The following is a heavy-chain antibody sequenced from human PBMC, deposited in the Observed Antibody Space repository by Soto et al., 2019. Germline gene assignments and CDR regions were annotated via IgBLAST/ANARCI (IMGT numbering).Heavy chain of an antibody. CDR2: IYYSGST. V-gene: IGHV4-30-4*01. J-gene: IGHJ6*02. D-gene: IGHD3-9*01. CDR1: GGSLSSGDYY. CDR3: AREARLRYFDGLPHVDYYYYGMDV. Sequence: SATLSLTCTVSGGSLSSGDYYWSWIRQPPGKCLEWIGYIYYSGSTYYNPSLKSRVTISVDTSKNQFSLKLSSVTAADTAVYYCAREARLRYFDGLPHVDYYYYGMDVWGQGTTVTVSS.